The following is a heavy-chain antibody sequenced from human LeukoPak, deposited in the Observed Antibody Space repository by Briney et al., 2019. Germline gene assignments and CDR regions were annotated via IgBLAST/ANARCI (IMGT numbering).Heavy chain of an antibody. CDR2: ITGSSSTI. CDR3: VLLWFGEPDY. Sequence: PGGSLRLSCAASGFTFSSYSMNWVRQAPGKGLEWVSYITGSSSTIYYADSVKGRFTVSTDNAKSSLYLQMNSLRDEDTAVYYCVLLWFGEPDYWGQGTLVTVSS. CDR1: GFTFSSYS. V-gene: IGHV3-48*02. J-gene: IGHJ4*02. D-gene: IGHD3-10*01.